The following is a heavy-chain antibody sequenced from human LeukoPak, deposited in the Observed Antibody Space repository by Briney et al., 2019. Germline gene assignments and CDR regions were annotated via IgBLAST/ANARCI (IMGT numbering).Heavy chain of an antibody. Sequence: EASVKVSCKASGYTFTGYYMHWVRQAPGQGLEWMGWINPNSGGTKYAQKFQGRVTMTRDTSISTATAYMELSSLRSDDTAVYYCARDEAGMVRGVTTDYWGQGTLVTVSS. CDR1: GYTFTGYY. V-gene: IGHV1-2*02. CDR3: ARDEAGMVRGVTTDY. CDR2: INPNSGGT. J-gene: IGHJ4*02. D-gene: IGHD3-10*01.